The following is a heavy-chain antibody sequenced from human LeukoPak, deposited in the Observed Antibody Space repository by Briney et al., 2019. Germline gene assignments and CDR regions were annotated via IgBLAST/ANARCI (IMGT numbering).Heavy chain of an antibody. Sequence: QSGGSLRLSCAASGFTFSSYAMSWVRQAPGKGLEWVSGISGSGGNTYYADSVRGRFTVSRDNSKNTLYLQMNSLRAEDTAVYYCAKEGLDRGWYWADWGQGTLVPVSS. CDR1: GFTFSSYA. V-gene: IGHV3-23*01. CDR3: AKEGLDRGWYWAD. J-gene: IGHJ4*02. CDR2: ISGSGGNT. D-gene: IGHD6-19*01.